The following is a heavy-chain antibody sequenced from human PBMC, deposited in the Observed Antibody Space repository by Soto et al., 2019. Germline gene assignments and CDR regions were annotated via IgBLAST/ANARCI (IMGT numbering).Heavy chain of an antibody. J-gene: IGHJ6*02. CDR1: GFTFSSYE. CDR3: ARDGITMVRGALYYYGMDV. D-gene: IGHD3-10*01. V-gene: IGHV3-48*03. Sequence: LRLSCAASGFTFSSYEMNRVRQAPGKGLEWVSYISSSGSTIYYADSVKGRFTISRDNAKNSLYLQMNSLRAEDAAVYYCARDGITMVRGALYYYGMDVWGQGTTVTVSS. CDR2: ISSSGSTI.